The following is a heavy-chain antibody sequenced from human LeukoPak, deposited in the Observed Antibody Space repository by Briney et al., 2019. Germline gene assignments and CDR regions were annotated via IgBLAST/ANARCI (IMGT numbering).Heavy chain of an antibody. Sequence: SETLSLTCTVSGGSISSYYWSWIRQPPGKGPEWIGYIYYSGSTNYNPSLKSRVTISVDTSKNQFSLKLSSVTAADTAVYYCARDALTVGVDRGWFDPWGQGTLVTVSS. J-gene: IGHJ5*02. V-gene: IGHV4-59*01. CDR3: ARDALTVGVDRGWFDP. D-gene: IGHD1-14*01. CDR2: IYYSGST. CDR1: GGSISSYY.